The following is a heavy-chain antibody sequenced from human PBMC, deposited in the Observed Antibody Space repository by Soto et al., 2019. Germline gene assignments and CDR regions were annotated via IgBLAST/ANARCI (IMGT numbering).Heavy chain of an antibody. CDR3: ARERVYNWNSAYYFDY. J-gene: IGHJ4*02. V-gene: IGHV1-69*01. CDR1: GGTFSSYA. Sequence: QVQLVQSGAEVKKPGSSVKFSCKASGGTFSSYAISWVRQAPGQGLEWMGGIIPIFGTANYAQKFQGRVTITADESTSTAYMELSSRRSEDTAVYYCARERVYNWNSAYYFDYWGQGTLVSVAS. D-gene: IGHD1-7*01. CDR2: IIPIFGTA.